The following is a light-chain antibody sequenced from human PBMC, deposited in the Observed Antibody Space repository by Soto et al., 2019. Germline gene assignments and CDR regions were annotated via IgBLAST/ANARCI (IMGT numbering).Light chain of an antibody. J-gene: IGKJ1*01. Sequence: EIVLTQSPGTLSLSPGERATLSCRASQSVTGSHLAWYQQQPGQAPRLLMYGASSRATGIPVRFSGSGSGTDFTLTISRLEPEDFAVYYCQQYGSAPWMFGQGTKVEI. CDR3: QQYGSAPWM. CDR1: QSVTGSH. CDR2: GAS. V-gene: IGKV3-20*01.